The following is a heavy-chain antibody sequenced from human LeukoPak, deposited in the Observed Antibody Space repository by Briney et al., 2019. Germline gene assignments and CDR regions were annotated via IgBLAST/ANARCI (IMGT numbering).Heavy chain of an antibody. CDR1: GYTFSSYG. D-gene: IGHD1-26*01. CDR3: SRRGGSYSHSDF. V-gene: IGHV1-18*01. Sequence: ASVKVSCKASGYTFSSYGIIWARQAPGQGLQWMGWVSPFNGNTDYAPKLQGRVTMTKDTSTTTAYMELRSLTSDDTAVYYCSRRGGSYSHSDFWGQGTLVTVSS. CDR2: VSPFNGNT. J-gene: IGHJ4*02.